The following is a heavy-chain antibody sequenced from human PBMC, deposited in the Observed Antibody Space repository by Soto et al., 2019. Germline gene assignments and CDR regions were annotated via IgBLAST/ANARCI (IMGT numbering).Heavy chain of an antibody. Sequence: QITLKESGPTLVKPTQTLTLTCTFSGFSLSTSGVGVGWIRQPPGKALEWLALIYWNDDKRYSPSLKSRLTITKDTSNNHVVLTMTNMDPVDTATYYCAHCTRNVVGSTTYWYFDLWGRGTLVTVSS. D-gene: IGHD1-26*01. CDR2: IYWNDDK. V-gene: IGHV2-5*01. CDR1: GFSLSTSGVG. CDR3: AHCTRNVVGSTTYWYFDL. J-gene: IGHJ2*01.